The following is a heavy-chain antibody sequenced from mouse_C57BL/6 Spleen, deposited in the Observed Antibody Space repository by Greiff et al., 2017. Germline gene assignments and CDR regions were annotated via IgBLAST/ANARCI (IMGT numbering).Heavy chain of an antibody. J-gene: IGHJ3*01. CDR1: GYAFTNYL. Sequence: QVQLKESGAELVRPGTSVKVSCKASGYAFTNYLIEWVKQRPGQGLEWIGVINPGSGGTKYNAKFKGKATLTADKSSSTAYMQLSSLTSEDSAVYYCAREGSNYPFAYWGQGTLVTVSA. D-gene: IGHD2-5*01. V-gene: IGHV1-54*01. CDR2: INPGSGGT. CDR3: AREGSNYPFAY.